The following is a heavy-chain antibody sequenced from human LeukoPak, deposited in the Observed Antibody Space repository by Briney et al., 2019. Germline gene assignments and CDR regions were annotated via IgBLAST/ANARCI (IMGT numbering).Heavy chain of an antibody. D-gene: IGHD2-21*02. CDR1: GGSISSYY. CDR2: IYSSGST. Sequence: SETLSLTCTVSGGSISSYYWSWIRQPAGKGLEWIGRIYSSGSTNYNPSLKSRVTMSVDTSKNQFSLKMSSVTAADTAVYYCASIVVVTAADPSDAFDIWGQGTMVTVSS. J-gene: IGHJ3*02. CDR3: ASIVVVTAADPSDAFDI. V-gene: IGHV4-4*07.